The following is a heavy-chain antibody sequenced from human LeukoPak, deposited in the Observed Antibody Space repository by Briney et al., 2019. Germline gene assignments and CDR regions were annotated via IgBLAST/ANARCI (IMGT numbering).Heavy chain of an antibody. Sequence: PSETLSLTGTVSGGSISSYYWSWIRQPPGKGLEWIGSIYYSGSTNYNPSLKSRVTISVDTSKNQFSLKLSSVTAADTAVYYCARAPYYYDSSGYYFDYWGQGTLVTVSS. CDR1: GGSISSYY. J-gene: IGHJ4*02. CDR3: ARAPYYYDSSGYYFDY. V-gene: IGHV4-59*01. CDR2: IYYSGST. D-gene: IGHD3-22*01.